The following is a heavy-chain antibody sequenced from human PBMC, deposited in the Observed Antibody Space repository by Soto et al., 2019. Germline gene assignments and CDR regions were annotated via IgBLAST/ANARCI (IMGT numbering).Heavy chain of an antibody. CDR2: IYYSGST. CDR3: ARERNDDLLTGSPDY. D-gene: IGHD3-9*01. V-gene: IGHV4-31*03. J-gene: IGHJ4*02. CDR1: GGSISSDDYY. Sequence: SETLSLTCTVSGGSISSDDYYWSWIRQHPGRGLEWIGYIYYSGSTYYNPSLKSRVSMSVNTSKNQFSLKLSSVTAADTAVYYCARERNDDLLTGSPDYWGQGTLVTVS.